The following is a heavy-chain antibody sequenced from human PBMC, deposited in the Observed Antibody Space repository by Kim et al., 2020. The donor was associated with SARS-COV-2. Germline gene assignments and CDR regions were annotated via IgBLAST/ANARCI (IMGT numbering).Heavy chain of an antibody. CDR3: ARVGEQWLVPSDDNWFDP. V-gene: IGHV1-18*01. CDR1: GYTFTSYG. J-gene: IGHJ5*02. Sequence: ASVKVSCKASGYTFTSYGISWVRQAPGQGLEWMGWISAYNCNTNYAQKLQGRVTMTTDTSTSTAYMELRSLRSDDTAVYYCARVGEQWLVPSDDNWFDPWGQGTLVTVSS. D-gene: IGHD6-19*01. CDR2: ISAYNCNT.